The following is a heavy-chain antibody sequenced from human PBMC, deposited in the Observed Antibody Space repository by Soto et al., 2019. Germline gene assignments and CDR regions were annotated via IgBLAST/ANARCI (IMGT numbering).Heavy chain of an antibody. CDR2: TYYRSKWYN. J-gene: IGHJ6*02. CDR1: GDSVSSNSAA. D-gene: IGHD3-22*01. CDR3: ARIKYYYDSSGYYYPYYYYGMDV. V-gene: IGHV6-1*01. Sequence: SHTLSLTCAISGDSVSSNSAAWNWIRQSPSRGLEWLGRTYYRSKWYNDYAVSVKSRITINPDTSKNQFSLQLNSVAPEDTAVYYCARIKYYYDSSGYYYPYYYYGMDVWGQGTTVTVSS.